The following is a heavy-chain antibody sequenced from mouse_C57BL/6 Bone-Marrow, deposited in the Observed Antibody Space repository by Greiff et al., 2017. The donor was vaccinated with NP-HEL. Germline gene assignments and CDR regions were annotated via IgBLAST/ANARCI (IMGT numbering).Heavy chain of an antibody. V-gene: IGHV5-4*01. Sequence: EVQGVESGGGLVKPGGSLKLSCAASGFTFSSYAMSWVRQTPEKRLEWVATISDGGSYTYYPDNVKGRFTISRDNAKNNLYLQMSQLKSEETAMYYCARGRNYYGSSYYAMDYWGKGTSVTVSS. CDR3: ARGRNYYGSSYYAMDY. CDR1: GFTFSSYA. J-gene: IGHJ4*01. D-gene: IGHD1-1*01. CDR2: ISDGGSYT.